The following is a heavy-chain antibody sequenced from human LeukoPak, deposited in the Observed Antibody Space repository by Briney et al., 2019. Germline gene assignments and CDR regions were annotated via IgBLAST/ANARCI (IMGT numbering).Heavy chain of an antibody. J-gene: IGHJ3*02. Sequence: GASVKVSCKASGYTFTGYYMHWVRQAPGQGLEWMGWINPNSGGTNYAQKFQGRVTMTRDTSISTAYMELSRLRSDDTAVYYCAREELWEWLAPDAFDIWGQGTMVTVSS. CDR1: GYTFTGYY. CDR3: AREELWEWLAPDAFDI. D-gene: IGHD6-19*01. V-gene: IGHV1-2*02. CDR2: INPNSGGT.